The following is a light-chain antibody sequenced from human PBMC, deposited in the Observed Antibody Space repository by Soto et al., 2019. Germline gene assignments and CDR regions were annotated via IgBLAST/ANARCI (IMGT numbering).Light chain of an antibody. CDR1: QSVSSN. V-gene: IGKV3-15*01. CDR3: QQYNNWPRT. J-gene: IGKJ1*01. Sequence: EIVMTQSPATLSVSPGERATLSCRASQSVSSNLAWYQQKPGQAPRLLIYLASTRATGIPARFSGSGSETEFTLTISSLQSEDFAVYYCQQYNNWPRTFGQGTKGDIK. CDR2: LAS.